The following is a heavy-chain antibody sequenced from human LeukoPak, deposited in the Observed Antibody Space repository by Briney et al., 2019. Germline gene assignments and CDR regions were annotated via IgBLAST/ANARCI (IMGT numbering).Heavy chain of an antibody. CDR1: GFIVSSNY. Sequence: GGSLRLSCAASGFIVSSNYMSWVRQAPGKGLEWVSVIYSGGSTYYADSVKGRFTISRDNSKNALYLQMNSLRAEDTAVYYCARGGWRGLDGYFDLWGRGTLVTVSS. V-gene: IGHV3-66*01. J-gene: IGHJ2*01. D-gene: IGHD6-19*01. CDR3: ARGGWRGLDGYFDL. CDR2: IYSGGST.